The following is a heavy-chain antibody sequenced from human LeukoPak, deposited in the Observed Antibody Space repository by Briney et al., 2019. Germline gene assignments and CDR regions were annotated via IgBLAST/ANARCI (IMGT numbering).Heavy chain of an antibody. V-gene: IGHV3-23*01. J-gene: IGHJ4*02. Sequence: PGGSLRLSCAASGFTFSSYAMSWVRQAPGKGLEWVSAISGSGGSTYYADSVKGRFTICRDNSKNTLYLQMNSLRAEDTAVYYCAKFRYSCGWYEPYYFDYWGQGTLVGVRS. CDR1: GFTFSSYA. CDR2: ISGSGGST. D-gene: IGHD6-19*01. CDR3: AKFRYSCGWYEPYYFDY.